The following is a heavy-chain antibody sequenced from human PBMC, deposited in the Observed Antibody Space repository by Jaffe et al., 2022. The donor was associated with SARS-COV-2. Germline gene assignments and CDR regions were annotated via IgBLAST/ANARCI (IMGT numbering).Heavy chain of an antibody. J-gene: IGHJ6*03. Sequence: EVQLVESGGVVVQPGGSLRLSCAASGFTFDDYTMHWVRQAPGKGLEWVSLISWDGGSTYYADSVKGRFTISRDNSKNSLYLQMNSLRTEDTALYYCAKDGAPYYYYYMDVWGKGTTVTVSS. CDR3: AKDGAPYYYYYMDV. CDR2: ISWDGGST. V-gene: IGHV3-43*01. CDR1: GFTFDDYT.